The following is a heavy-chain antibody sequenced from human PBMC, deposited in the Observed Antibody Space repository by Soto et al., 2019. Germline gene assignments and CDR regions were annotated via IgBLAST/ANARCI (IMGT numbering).Heavy chain of an antibody. CDR1: GGTFSSYA. Sequence: QVQLVQSGAEVKKPGSSVKVSCKASGGTFSSYAISWVRQAPGQGLEWMGGIIPIFGTANYAQTFQGRVTITADESTSTAYMELSSLRSEDTAVYYCAGGVGDGTGGITLATHFDYWGQGTLVTVSS. CDR2: IIPIFGTA. J-gene: IGHJ4*02. V-gene: IGHV1-69*01. D-gene: IGHD1-26*01. CDR3: AGGVGDGTGGITLATHFDY.